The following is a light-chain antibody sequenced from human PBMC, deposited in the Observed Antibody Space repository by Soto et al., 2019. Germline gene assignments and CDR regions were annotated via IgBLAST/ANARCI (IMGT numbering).Light chain of an antibody. CDR2: GAS. J-gene: IGKJ2*01. Sequence: EIVMTQSPATPYVSPGEGATLTCSASQDISTNLAWYQQKPGQAPTLLIYGASTGATGVPARFSESESGPEFTLTTNSLQSEKFAVYCGEHYSHWPPRFSFGKGTKLQIK. V-gene: IGKV3-15*01. CDR1: QDISTN. CDR3: EHYSHWPPRFS.